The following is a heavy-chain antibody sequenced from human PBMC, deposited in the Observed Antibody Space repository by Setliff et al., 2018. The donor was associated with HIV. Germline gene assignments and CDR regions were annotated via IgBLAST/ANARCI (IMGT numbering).Heavy chain of an antibody. CDR1: GFTFGSQW. CDR2: ISPDGSVI. CDR3: VRPVREPVD. V-gene: IGHV3-74*01. Sequence: GGSLRLSCAASGFTFGSQWMHWVRQAPGKGLVWVSRISPDGSVINYADSVKGRFTISRDNAKNSVYLQMNSLRAEDTAMYYCVRPVREPVDWGRGTLVTVSS. J-gene: IGHJ4*02. D-gene: IGHD6-19*01.